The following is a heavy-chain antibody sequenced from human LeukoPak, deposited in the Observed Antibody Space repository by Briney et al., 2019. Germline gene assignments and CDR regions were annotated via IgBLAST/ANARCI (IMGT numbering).Heavy chain of an antibody. CDR1: GFTFKSYA. CDR3: AKDSMGGIAAAGTLDY. Sequence: GGSLRLSCSASGFTFKSYAMHWVRQAPGKGLEYVSSINTNGANTYYADSVKGGFTISRDNSRNTVYVQMNSLTPEDTAVYYCAKDSMGGIAAAGTLDYWGQGTLVTVSS. D-gene: IGHD6-13*01. CDR2: INTNGANT. V-gene: IGHV3-64*05. J-gene: IGHJ4*02.